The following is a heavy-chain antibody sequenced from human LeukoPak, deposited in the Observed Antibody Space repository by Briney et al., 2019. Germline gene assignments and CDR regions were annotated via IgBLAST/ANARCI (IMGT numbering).Heavy chain of an antibody. V-gene: IGHV1-2*02. CDR1: GGTFSSYA. J-gene: IGHJ4*02. D-gene: IGHD6-13*01. CDR3: ARFTAAAEGLDY. Sequence: ASVKVSCKASGGTFSSYAISWVRQAPGQGLEGTGWINPNSGGTNYAQKFQGRVTMTRDTSISTAYMELSRLRSDDTAVYYCARFTAAAEGLDYWGQGTLVTVSS. CDR2: INPNSGGT.